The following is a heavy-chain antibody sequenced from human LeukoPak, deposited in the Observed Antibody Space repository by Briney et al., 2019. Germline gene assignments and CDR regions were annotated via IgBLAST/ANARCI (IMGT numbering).Heavy chain of an antibody. Sequence: PGGSLRLSCAASGFTFSSYAVSWVRQAPGKGLEWVSAISGSGGSTYYADSVKGRFTISRDNSKNTLYLQMNSLRAEDTAVYYCAKVGYCSSTSCYHWVEYYYGMDVWGQGTTVTVSS. CDR3: AKVGYCSSTSCYHWVEYYYGMDV. CDR2: ISGSGGST. J-gene: IGHJ6*02. V-gene: IGHV3-23*01. D-gene: IGHD2-2*01. CDR1: GFTFSSYA.